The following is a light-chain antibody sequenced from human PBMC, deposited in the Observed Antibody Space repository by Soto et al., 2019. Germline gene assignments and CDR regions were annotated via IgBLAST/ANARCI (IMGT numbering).Light chain of an antibody. V-gene: IGKV3-20*01. CDR1: QSVSSSY. CDR3: QQYGSSPYT. CDR2: GAS. Sequence: EIVLTQSPGTLSLSPGQRATLSCRASQSVSSSYLAWYQQKPGQAPRLLIYGASSRATGIPDRFSGSGSGTDFTLTISSLEPEDFAVYYCQQYGSSPYTFGQETKREIK. J-gene: IGKJ2*01.